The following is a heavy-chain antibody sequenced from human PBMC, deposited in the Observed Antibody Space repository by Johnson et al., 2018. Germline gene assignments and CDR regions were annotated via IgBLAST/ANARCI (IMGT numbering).Heavy chain of an antibody. Sequence: VQLVQSGGGLVQXGGSXRLXCAASGFTFSSYALTWVRQGPGKGLEWVSGISASGGSTYYEDSVKGRFTISRDNSKNTLYLQMNSLRAEDTAVYYCAKDDSPNESKDAFDIWGQGTMVTVSS. D-gene: IGHD1-1*01. CDR1: GFTFSSYA. V-gene: IGHV3-23*04. CDR3: AKDDSPNESKDAFDI. J-gene: IGHJ3*02. CDR2: ISASGGST.